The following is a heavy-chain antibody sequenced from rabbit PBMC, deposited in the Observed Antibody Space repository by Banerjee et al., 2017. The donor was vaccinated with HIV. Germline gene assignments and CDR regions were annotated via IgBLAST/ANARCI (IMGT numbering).Heavy chain of an antibody. V-gene: IGHV1S45*01. CDR2: IAAGSSGST. CDR1: GFSFSSSYW. D-gene: IGHD4-1*01. Sequence: QEQLEESGGDLVKPEGSLTLTCKASGFSFSSSYWISWVRQAPGKGLEWIACIAAGSSGSTYYASWPKGRFTLSKTSSTTVTLQMTSLTAADTATYFCARDLAGVTGWNFGLWGPGTLVTVS. CDR3: ARDLAGVTGWNFGL. J-gene: IGHJ4*01.